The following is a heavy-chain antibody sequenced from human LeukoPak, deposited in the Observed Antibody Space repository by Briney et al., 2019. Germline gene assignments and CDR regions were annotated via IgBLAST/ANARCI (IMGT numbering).Heavy chain of an antibody. D-gene: IGHD3-3*01. CDR3: ARLNDFWSGYYVGGDDY. J-gene: IGHJ4*02. Sequence: WVRQAPGKGLEWIGSIYYSGSTYYNPSLKSRVTISVDTSKNQFSLKLSSVTAADTAVYYCARLNDFWSGYYVGGDDYWGQGTLVTVSS. CDR2: IYYSGST. V-gene: IGHV4-39*01.